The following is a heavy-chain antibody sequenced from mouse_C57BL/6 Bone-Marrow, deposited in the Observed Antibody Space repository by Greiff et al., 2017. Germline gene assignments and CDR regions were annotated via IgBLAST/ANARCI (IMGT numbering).Heavy chain of an antibody. J-gene: IGHJ4*01. Sequence: QVQLQQSGAELARPGASVKLSCKASGYTFTSYGISWVKQRTGQGLEWIGEIYPRSGNTYYNEKFKGKATLTADTSSSTAYMELRSLTSEDSAVYFCASDGYPWAMDYWGQGTSVTVSS. CDR3: ASDGYPWAMDY. CDR2: IYPRSGNT. CDR1: GYTFTSYG. D-gene: IGHD2-3*01. V-gene: IGHV1-81*01.